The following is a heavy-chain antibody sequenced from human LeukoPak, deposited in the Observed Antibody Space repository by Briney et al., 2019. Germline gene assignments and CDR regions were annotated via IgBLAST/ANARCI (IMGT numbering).Heavy chain of an antibody. J-gene: IGHJ4*02. CDR3: AKDPEGGYSYGYSFDY. CDR1: GYTFTSYA. V-gene: IGHV1-3*01. D-gene: IGHD5-18*01. CDR2: INAGNGNT. Sequence: GASVKVSCKASGYTFTSYAMHWVRQAPGQRLEWMGWINAGNGNTKYSQKFQGRVTITRDTSASTAYMELNSLRAEDTAVYYCAKDPEGGYSYGYSFDYWGQGTLVTVSS.